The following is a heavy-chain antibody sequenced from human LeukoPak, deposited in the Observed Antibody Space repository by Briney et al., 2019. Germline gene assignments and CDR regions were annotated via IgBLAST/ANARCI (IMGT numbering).Heavy chain of an antibody. CDR2: IIPILGIA. J-gene: IGHJ4*02. CDR1: GGTFSSYA. D-gene: IGHD3-22*01. Sequence: ASVKVSCKASGGTFSSYAISWVRQAPGQGLEWMGRIIPILGIANYAQKFQGRVTITADKSTSTAYMELSSLRSEDTAVYYCATDRSAYYDSSGYNLDYWGQGTLVTVSS. CDR3: ATDRSAYYDSSGYNLDY. V-gene: IGHV1-69*04.